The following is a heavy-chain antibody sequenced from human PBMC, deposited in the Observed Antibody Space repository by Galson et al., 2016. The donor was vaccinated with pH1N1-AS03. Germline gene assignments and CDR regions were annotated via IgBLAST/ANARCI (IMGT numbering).Heavy chain of an antibody. D-gene: IGHD1-26*01. CDR3: ARTPRVGAPYFFDY. J-gene: IGHJ4*02. CDR2: ISGSGTRT. V-gene: IGHV3-23*01. CDR1: EFTFSHYG. Sequence: LRLSCAASEFTFSHYGMGWVRQAPGKGLEWVSSISGSGTRTFYADSVKGRFSISRDNFNNTLSLQMNALRADDTAAYYCARTPRVGAPYFFDYWGQGALVTVSS.